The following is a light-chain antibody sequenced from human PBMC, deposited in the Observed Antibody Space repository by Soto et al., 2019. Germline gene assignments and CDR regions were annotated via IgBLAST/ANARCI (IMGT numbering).Light chain of an antibody. V-gene: IGLV2-11*01. J-gene: IGLJ1*01. CDR3: CSYAGIYSYV. CDR2: DIT. CDR1: SSDVGRFEY. Sequence: QSVLPQPRSVSGSPGQSVTISCTGTSSDVGRFEYVSWYQQHPGEAPKVVVYDITKRPSGVPDRFSGSKSGNTASLTISGLQAEDEADYYCCSYAGIYSYVFGTGTKVTVL.